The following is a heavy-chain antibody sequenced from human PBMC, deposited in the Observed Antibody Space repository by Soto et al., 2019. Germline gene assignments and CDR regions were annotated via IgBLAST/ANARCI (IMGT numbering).Heavy chain of an antibody. J-gene: IGHJ4*02. D-gene: IGHD1-1*01. CDR1: GYSFTSFW. CDR2: IYPGDSDT. Sequence: PGESLKISCKGSGYSFTSFWIGWVRQMPGKGLEDMGIIYPGDSDTRYSPSFQGQVTISADRSISTAYLQWSSLKASDTAMYYCARLKNNTAYTDFDNLCLETLLTVSS. CDR3: ARLKNNTAYTDFDN. V-gene: IGHV5-51*01.